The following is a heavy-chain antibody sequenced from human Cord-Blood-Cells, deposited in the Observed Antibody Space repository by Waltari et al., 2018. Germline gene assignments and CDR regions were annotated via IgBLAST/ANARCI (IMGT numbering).Heavy chain of an antibody. V-gene: IGHV3-30*04. CDR3: ARPVWFGELLSPYFDY. J-gene: IGHJ4*02. CDR1: GFTFSSYA. Sequence: QVQLVESGGGVVQPGRSLRLSCAASGFTFSSYAMHWVRQAPGKGLEWVAVISYDGSNKYYADSVKGRFTISRDNSKNTLYLQMNSLRAEDTAVYYCARPVWFGELLSPYFDYWGQGTLVTVSS. D-gene: IGHD3-10*01. CDR2: ISYDGSNK.